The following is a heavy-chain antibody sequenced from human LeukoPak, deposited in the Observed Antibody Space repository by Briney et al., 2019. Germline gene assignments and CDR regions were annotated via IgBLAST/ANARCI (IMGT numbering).Heavy chain of an antibody. D-gene: IGHD3-10*01. CDR1: GYTFTGYY. CDR2: INPNSGGT. CDR3: ARGPTDNYYGSGSYYY. V-gene: IGHV1-2*02. J-gene: IGHJ4*02. Sequence: ASVKVSCKASGYTFTGYYMHWVRQALGQGLEWMGWINPNSGGTNYAQKFQGRVTMTRDTSISTAYMELSRLRSDDTAVYYCARGPTDNYYGSGSYYYWGQGTLVTVSS.